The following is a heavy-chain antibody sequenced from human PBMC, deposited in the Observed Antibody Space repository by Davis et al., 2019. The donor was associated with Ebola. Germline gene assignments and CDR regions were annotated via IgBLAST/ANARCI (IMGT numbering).Heavy chain of an antibody. J-gene: IGHJ4*02. V-gene: IGHV3-74*01. CDR3: ARVRCSSTSCTEIDY. CDR2: IDSDDSST. CDR1: GFTFSVYW. D-gene: IGHD2-2*01. Sequence: HTGGSLRLSCAASGFTFSVYWMHWVRQAPGKGLVWVSRIDSDDSSTSYADSVKGRFTISRDNAKNTLYLQMDSLRAEDTAVYYCARVRCSSTSCTEIDYWGQGTLVTVSS.